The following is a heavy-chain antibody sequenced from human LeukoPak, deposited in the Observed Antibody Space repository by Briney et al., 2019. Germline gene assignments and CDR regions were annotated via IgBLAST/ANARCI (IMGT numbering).Heavy chain of an antibody. CDR3: TTDLNQRLKWFGSPPDH. Sequence: GGSLRLSCAASGFTFSDYSMSWIRQAPGKGLEWLGHIKSETDGATTDYAAPVKGRVSISRDDSKKMLYMEMNSLKTEDTAVYYCTTDLNQRLKWFGSPPDHWGEGTLVTVSS. CDR1: GFTFSDYS. J-gene: IGHJ4*02. CDR2: IKSETDGATT. D-gene: IGHD3-10*01. V-gene: IGHV3-15*01.